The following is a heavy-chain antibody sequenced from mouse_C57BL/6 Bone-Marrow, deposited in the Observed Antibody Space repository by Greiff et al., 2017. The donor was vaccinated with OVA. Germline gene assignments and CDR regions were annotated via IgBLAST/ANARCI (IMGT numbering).Heavy chain of an antibody. J-gene: IGHJ3*01. Sequence: EVQGVESGGDLVKPGGSLKLSCAASGFTFSSYGMSWVRQTPDKRLEWVATISSGGSYTYYPDSVKGRFTISRDNAKNTLYLQMSSLKSEDTAMYYCARRGSNYRFAYWGQGTLVTVSA. CDR3: ARRGSNYRFAY. CDR2: ISSGGSYT. D-gene: IGHD2-5*01. CDR1: GFTFSSYG. V-gene: IGHV5-6*01.